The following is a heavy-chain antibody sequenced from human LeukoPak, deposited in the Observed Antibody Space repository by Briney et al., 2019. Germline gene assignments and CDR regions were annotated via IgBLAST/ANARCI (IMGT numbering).Heavy chain of an antibody. V-gene: IGHV3-30*04. CDR2: ISKDGSDK. J-gene: IGHJ4*02. Sequence: GGSLRPSCAASGFTFSSYAIHWVRQAPGKGLEWVAVISKDGSDKYYADSVKGRFTISRDNSRNTLFLHMNSLGGEDTAVYYCARVPDSRGWAGDYGGQRTLVTVSS. D-gene: IGHD6-19*01. CDR1: GFTFSSYA. CDR3: ARVPDSRGWAGDY.